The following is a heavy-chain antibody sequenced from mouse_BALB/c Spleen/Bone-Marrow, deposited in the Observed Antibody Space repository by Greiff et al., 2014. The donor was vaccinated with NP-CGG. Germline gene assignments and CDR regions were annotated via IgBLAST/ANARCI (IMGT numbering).Heavy chain of an antibody. CDR3: IRAYRHDVWARDY. J-gene: IGHJ4*01. V-gene: IGHV6-6*02. CDR2: IRLKSNNYAT. D-gene: IGHD2-14*01. Sequence: LQQSGGGLVQPGQSMKLSCVTSGFSFSNYWMNWVRQSPEKGLEWVAEIRLKSNNYATHYAESVKGRFTISRDDSKRSVYLQMNNLRVEDTGIYYCIRAYRHDVWARDYWGQGTSVTVSS. CDR1: GFSFSNYW.